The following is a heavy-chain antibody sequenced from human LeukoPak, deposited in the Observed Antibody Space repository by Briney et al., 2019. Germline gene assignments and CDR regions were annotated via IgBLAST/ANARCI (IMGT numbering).Heavy chain of an antibody. D-gene: IGHD3-10*01. CDR3: TTSGTPFEY. J-gene: IGHJ4*02. Sequence: GGSLRLSCAASGFTFNKAWMIWVRLAPGKGREWVSRIKNKGDGGTTDYAAPVKGRFTVSRDDSKSTLYLQMNSLKTEDTAVYYCTTSGTPFEYWGQGTLATVSS. CDR1: GFTFNKAW. V-gene: IGHV3-15*01. CDR2: IKNKGDGGTT.